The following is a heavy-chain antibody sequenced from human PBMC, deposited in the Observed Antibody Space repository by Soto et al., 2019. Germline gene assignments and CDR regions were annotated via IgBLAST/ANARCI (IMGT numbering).Heavy chain of an antibody. CDR1: GGTFASSHS. Sequence: SETLSRTCGVSGGTFASSHSWSWVRQSPGGGLEWIGNVYHTGDTNFNPSLQSRVTISVDKSNNQFSLRLNSLTAADTAVYFCAREIVTAGGNNYFDPWGPGTLVTVSS. CDR3: AREIVTAGGNNYFDP. D-gene: IGHD2-21*02. V-gene: IGHV4-4*02. J-gene: IGHJ5*02. CDR2: VYHTGDT.